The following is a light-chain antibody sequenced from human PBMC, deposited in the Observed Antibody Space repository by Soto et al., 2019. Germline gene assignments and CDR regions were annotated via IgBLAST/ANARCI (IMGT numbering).Light chain of an antibody. CDR2: EVS. J-gene: IGLJ2*01. CDR1: SSDIGSYNL. CDR3: CAYAGSRVI. Sequence: QSALTQPASVSGSPGQSITISCTGTSSDIGSYNLVSWYQQYPGKAPQLIIHEVSKWPSGVSDRFSGSTSGTTASLTISGLQAEDEAYYYCCAYAGSRVIFGGGTKLTVL. V-gene: IGLV2-23*02.